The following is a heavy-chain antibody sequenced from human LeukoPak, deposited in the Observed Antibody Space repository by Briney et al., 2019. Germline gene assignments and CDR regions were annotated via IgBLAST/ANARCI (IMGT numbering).Heavy chain of an antibody. V-gene: IGHV4-59*01. J-gene: IGHJ4*02. CDR1: GGSISSYY. CDR3: ARDTYYYDSSGYYTFDY. D-gene: IGHD3-22*01. CDR2: IYYSGST. Sequence: SETLSLTCTVSGGSISSYYWGWIRQPPGKGLEWIGYIYYSGSTNYNPSLKSRVTISVDTSKNQFSLKLSSVTAADTAVYYCARDTYYYDSSGYYTFDYWGQGTLVTVSS.